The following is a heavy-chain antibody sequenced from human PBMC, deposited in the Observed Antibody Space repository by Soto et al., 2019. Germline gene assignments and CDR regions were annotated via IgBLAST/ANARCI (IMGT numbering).Heavy chain of an antibody. CDR3: ARVSIAAAGFNYYYGMDV. V-gene: IGHV4-59*01. Sequence: SETLSLTCTVSGSTIIGSYCSWIRQPPGKGLEWIGYVYYTGTSDYSPSLQTRVTISADRSKNQFSLKLRSVTPADSGVYYCARVSIAAAGFNYYYGMDVWGPGTTVTVSS. D-gene: IGHD6-13*01. CDR2: VYYTGTS. CDR1: GSTIIGSY. J-gene: IGHJ6*02.